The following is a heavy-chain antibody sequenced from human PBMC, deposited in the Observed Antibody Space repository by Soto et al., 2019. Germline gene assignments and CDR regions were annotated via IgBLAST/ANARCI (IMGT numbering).Heavy chain of an antibody. CDR1: GYTFTSYG. Sequence: ASVKVSCKASGYTFTSYGISWVRQAPGQGLEWMGWISAYNGNTNYAQKLQGRVTMTTDTSTSTAYMELRSLRSDDTAVYYCASHVAPDIVVVPAAADAFDIWGQGTMVTVS. D-gene: IGHD2-2*01. J-gene: IGHJ3*02. CDR2: ISAYNGNT. V-gene: IGHV1-18*01. CDR3: ASHVAPDIVVVPAAADAFDI.